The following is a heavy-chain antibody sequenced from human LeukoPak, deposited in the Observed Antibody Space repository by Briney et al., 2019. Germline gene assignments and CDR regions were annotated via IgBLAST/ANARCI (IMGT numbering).Heavy chain of an antibody. CDR2: ISYDSKNT. V-gene: IGHV3-30*03. CDR1: GFSFSMYG. D-gene: IGHD4-17*01. CDR3: APQVPHYGDSNDY. Sequence: GGSLRLSCAASGFSFSMYGMQWVRQAPGKGLEWVAFISYDSKNTYYVESVRGRFTISRDNSKNTLYLQMNSLRAEDTAVYYCAPQVPHYGDSNDYWGQGTLVTVSS. J-gene: IGHJ4*02.